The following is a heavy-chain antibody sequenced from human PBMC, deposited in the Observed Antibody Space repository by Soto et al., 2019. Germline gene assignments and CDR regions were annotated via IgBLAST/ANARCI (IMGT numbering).Heavy chain of an antibody. CDR3: ARQYHLLYGGQFDY. D-gene: IGHD2-2*02. V-gene: IGHV3-74*01. CDR1: GFTFSTDW. CDR2: INSDGSST. J-gene: IGHJ4*02. Sequence: PGGSLRLSXAASGFTFSTDWMHWVRQAPGKGLVWVSRINSDGSSTTYADSVKGRFTISRDNAKKTLYLQMNSLRAEDTAVYYCARQYHLLYGGQFDYWGQGTLVTVSS.